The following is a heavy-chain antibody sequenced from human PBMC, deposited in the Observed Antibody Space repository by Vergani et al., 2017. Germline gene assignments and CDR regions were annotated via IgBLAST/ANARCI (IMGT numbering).Heavy chain of an antibody. D-gene: IGHD1-14*01. V-gene: IGHV3-33*01. CDR3: ARDLRLLYNRFDP. CDR2: TWYAGNNK. CDR1: GFTFNQYG. Sequence: VQLVESGGGVVQPGRSLRLSCAASGFTFNQYGMHWVRQAPGKGLEWVAVTWYAGNNKKYADSVKGRFTMSRDNSKSTRYLQMNSLRDEDTGVYYCARDLRLLYNRFDPWGQGTLVTVSS. J-gene: IGHJ5*02.